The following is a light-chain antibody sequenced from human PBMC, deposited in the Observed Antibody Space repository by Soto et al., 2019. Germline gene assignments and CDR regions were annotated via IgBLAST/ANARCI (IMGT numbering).Light chain of an antibody. CDR2: AAS. V-gene: IGKV1-9*01. CDR1: YDISSS. Sequence: DIQLTQSPSFLSASVEARVPISCRASYDISSSLAWYQQEPGKPPKLLIYAASGLPSGVPSRFSGSGSGTEFTLTISSLQPDDFATYYCQHYNSYSEAFGQGTKVDIK. J-gene: IGKJ1*01. CDR3: QHYNSYSEA.